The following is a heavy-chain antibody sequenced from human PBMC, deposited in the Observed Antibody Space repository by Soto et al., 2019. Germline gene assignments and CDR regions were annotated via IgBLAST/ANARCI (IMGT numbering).Heavy chain of an antibody. D-gene: IGHD1-26*01. J-gene: IGHJ4*01. CDR3: ARQLRYSWSYYIPSDY. CDR2: IYPCDSDT. CDR1: GYCFTIYC. V-gene: IGHV5-51*01. Sequence: ECLKMSCYGSGYCFTIYCIGWQRQMPGKGLDWMWIIYPCDSDTRYSPSLQGQVTISADKSISTAYLQWSSLKASDTAMYYCARQLRYSWSYYIPSDYWGHGTLLPVSS.